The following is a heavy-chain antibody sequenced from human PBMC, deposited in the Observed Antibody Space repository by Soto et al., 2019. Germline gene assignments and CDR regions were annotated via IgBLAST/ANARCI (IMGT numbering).Heavy chain of an antibody. D-gene: IGHD3-16*01. CDR2: LWYDGRVE. CDR3: ARGLPKVAGGAFDI. V-gene: IGHV3-33*01. Sequence: QVHLVESGGGVVQPGRSLRLSCAASGFSFRTSGMHWVRQAPGKRLEWVTGLWYDGRVEGYLDSVEGRFTISRDNSNNMMFLQMNSLRIEDTAVYYCARGLPKVAGGAFDIWGLGTMVTVSS. J-gene: IGHJ3*02. CDR1: GFSFRTSG.